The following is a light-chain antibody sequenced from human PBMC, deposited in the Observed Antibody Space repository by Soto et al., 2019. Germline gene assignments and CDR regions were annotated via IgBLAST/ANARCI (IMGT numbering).Light chain of an antibody. CDR2: GAS. CDR1: QSVSSN. Sequence: EIVMTPSPATLSVSPVERATLSCRSSQSVSSNLAWYQQKPGQAPRLLIYGASTRASGIPARFSGSGSGTEFTLTISSLQSEDFAVYYCQQYNNWPPITFGQGTRLEIK. CDR3: QQYNNWPPIT. V-gene: IGKV3-15*01. J-gene: IGKJ5*01.